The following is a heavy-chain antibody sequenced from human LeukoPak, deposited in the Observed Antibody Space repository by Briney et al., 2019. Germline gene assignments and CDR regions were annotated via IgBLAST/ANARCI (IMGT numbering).Heavy chain of an antibody. CDR3: ARHKDIVVVPPPYYFDY. Sequence: PSETLSLTCTVSGGSISSSSYYWGWIRQPPGKGLEWIGSIYYSGSTYYDPSLKSRVTISVDTSKNQFSLKLSSVTAADTAVYYCARHKDIVVVPPPYYFDYWGQGTLVTVSS. D-gene: IGHD2-2*01. CDR2: IYYSGST. J-gene: IGHJ4*02. V-gene: IGHV4-39*01. CDR1: GGSISSSSYY.